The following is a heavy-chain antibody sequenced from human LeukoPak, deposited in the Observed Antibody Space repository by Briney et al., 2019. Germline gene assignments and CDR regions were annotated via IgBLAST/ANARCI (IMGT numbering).Heavy chain of an antibody. Sequence: PGGPLRPPCAASGFTFSSYRMNGVARAPGKGLDGVSSIIISSIYIYYAHSVKGQFPSPRDNAKNSLYLQMNSLRAEATAVYYCVRDPRAYYDFWSGYYGVWFDPWGEGTLVTVSS. CDR1: GFTFSSYR. V-gene: IGHV3-21*01. D-gene: IGHD3-3*01. CDR2: IIISSIYI. CDR3: VRDPRAYYDFWSGYYGVWFDP. J-gene: IGHJ5*02.